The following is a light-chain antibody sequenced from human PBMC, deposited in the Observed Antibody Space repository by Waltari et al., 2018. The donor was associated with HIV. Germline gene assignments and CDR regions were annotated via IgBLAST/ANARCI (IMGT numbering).Light chain of an antibody. CDR2: GAS. J-gene: IGKJ4*01. CDR1: QSVNANY. CDR3: QQFADSLLT. Sequence: EIVMTQSPGTLSLSHGETATLNCRASQSVNANYLAWYQQKPGQPPRLLMYGASTRNTGVPDRFTGIGSGTDFTLTISRLEADDFAVYYCQQFADSLLTFGGGTKVEIK. V-gene: IGKV3-20*01.